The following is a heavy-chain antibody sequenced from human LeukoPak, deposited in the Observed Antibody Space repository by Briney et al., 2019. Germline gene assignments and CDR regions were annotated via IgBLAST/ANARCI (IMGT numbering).Heavy chain of an antibody. J-gene: IGHJ4*02. D-gene: IGHD6-19*01. CDR2: INPNSGDV. CDR1: GYTFTGYY. CDR3: ARERLASSGWYGARDFDY. V-gene: IGHV1-2*02. Sequence: ASVKVSCKSSGYTFTGYYIHWVRQAPGQGFEWMGWINPNSGDVNYLQKIQGRVTMTRDTSLSTAYMELSRLRSDDTATYYCARERLASSGWYGARDFDYWGQGTLVTVSS.